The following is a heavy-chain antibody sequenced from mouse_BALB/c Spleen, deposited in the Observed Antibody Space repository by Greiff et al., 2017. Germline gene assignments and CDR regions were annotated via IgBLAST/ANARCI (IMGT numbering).Heavy chain of an antibody. CDR2: IYPGSGST. Sequence: QVQLQQPGAELVKPGTSVKLSCKASGYNFTSYWINWVKLRPGQGLEWIGDIYPGSGSTNYNEKFKSKATLTVDTSSSTAYMQLSSLASEDSALYYGARWGDYDEGFAYWGQGTLVTVSA. D-gene: IGHD2-4*01. CDR3: ARWGDYDEGFAY. CDR1: GYNFTSYW. J-gene: IGHJ3*01. V-gene: IGHV1-55*01.